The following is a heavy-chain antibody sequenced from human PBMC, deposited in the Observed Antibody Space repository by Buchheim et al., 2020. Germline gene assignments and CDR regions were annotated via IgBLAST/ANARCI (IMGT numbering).Heavy chain of an antibody. CDR2: IYYSGST. D-gene: IGHD6-13*01. CDR1: GGSISSSSYY. V-gene: IGHV4-39*07. CDR3: ARVCIAAAGTDYYYYGMDV. Sequence: QLQLQESGPGLVKPSETLSLTCTVSGGSISSSSYYWGWIRQPPGKGLEWIGSIYYSGSTYYNPSLKSRVTISVDTSKNQFSLKLSSVTAADTAVYYCARVCIAAAGTDYYYYGMDVWGQGTT. J-gene: IGHJ6*02.